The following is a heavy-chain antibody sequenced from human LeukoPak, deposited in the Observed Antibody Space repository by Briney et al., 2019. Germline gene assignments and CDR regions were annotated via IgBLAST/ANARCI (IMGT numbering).Heavy chain of an antibody. Sequence: GGSLRLSCAASGFTVSSNYMNWVRQAPGKGLEWVSLIYSGGSTYYADSVKGRFNIYRDNSKNTLYLQMNSLRAEDTAVYYCAREGATSAFDYWGQGTLVTVSS. J-gene: IGHJ4*02. V-gene: IGHV3-53*01. CDR3: AREGATSAFDY. CDR2: IYSGGST. D-gene: IGHD1-26*01. CDR1: GFTVSSNY.